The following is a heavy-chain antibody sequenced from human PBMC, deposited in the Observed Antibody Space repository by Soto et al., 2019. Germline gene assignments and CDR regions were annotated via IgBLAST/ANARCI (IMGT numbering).Heavy chain of an antibody. D-gene: IGHD3-9*01. V-gene: IGHV3-48*01. CDR1: GFTFSSYS. J-gene: IGHJ4*02. CDR3: ARAIDYDILTGYPAPPDY. Sequence: GGSLRLSCAASGFTFSSYSMNWVRQAPGKGLEWVSYISSSSSTIYYADSVKGRFTISRENAKNSLYLQMNSLRAGDTAVYYCARAIDYDILTGYPAPPDYWGQGTQVTVSS. CDR2: ISSSSSTI.